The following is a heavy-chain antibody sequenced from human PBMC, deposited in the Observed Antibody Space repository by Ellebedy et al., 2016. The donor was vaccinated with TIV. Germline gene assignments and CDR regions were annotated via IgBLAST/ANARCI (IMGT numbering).Heavy chain of an antibody. Sequence: MPSETLSLTCTVSGGSVSSSSYYSGWIRQPPGKGLECHASIHYSGSTFYHPSLKCRVTISVDTSKNQFSLKLSSVNAADTTVYHCAGYSLTGSFWAAQFDYWGQGTLVTVSS. CDR2: IHYSGST. V-gene: IGHV4-39*01. CDR1: GGSVSSSSYY. J-gene: IGHJ4*02. D-gene: IGHD3-9*01. CDR3: AGYSLTGSFWAAQFDY.